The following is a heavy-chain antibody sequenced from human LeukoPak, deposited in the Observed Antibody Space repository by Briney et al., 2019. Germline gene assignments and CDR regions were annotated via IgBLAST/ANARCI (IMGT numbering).Heavy chain of an antibody. Sequence: GESLKISCKGSGYSFSSYWIAWVRQMPGKGLEWMGVIYPRDSRTTYSPSFQGQVTISADKSIGTAYLQWTSLKASDTAMYYCARHLSDITSSPNYWGPGTLVTVSS. D-gene: IGHD2-2*01. J-gene: IGHJ4*02. CDR3: ARHLSDITSSPNY. CDR1: GYSFSSYW. V-gene: IGHV5-51*01. CDR2: IYPRDSRT.